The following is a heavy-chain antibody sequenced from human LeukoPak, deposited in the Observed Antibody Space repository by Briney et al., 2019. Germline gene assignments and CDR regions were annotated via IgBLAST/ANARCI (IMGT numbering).Heavy chain of an antibody. J-gene: IGHJ4*02. V-gene: IGHV3-21*01. D-gene: IGHD4-17*01. CDR2: ISSSSSYI. CDR1: GFTFSSYS. Sequence: GGSLRLSCAASGFTFSSYSMNWVRQAPGKGLEWVSSISSSSSYIYYADSVKGRFTISRDNAKNSLYLQMNSLRAEDTAVYYCAPDYGDYAGYFDHWGQGTLVTVSS. CDR3: APDYGDYAGYFDH.